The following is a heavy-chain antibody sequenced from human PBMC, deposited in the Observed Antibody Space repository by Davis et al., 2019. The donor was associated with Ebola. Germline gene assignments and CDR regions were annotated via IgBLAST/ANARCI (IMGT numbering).Heavy chain of an antibody. D-gene: IGHD6-19*01. CDR1: GFSLSTSGMC. V-gene: IGHV2-70*11. CDR3: ARISLYGAVAGPFDY. CDR2: IDWDDDK. Sequence: SGPTLVKPTQTLTLTCTFSGFSLSTSGMCVSWIRQPPGKALEWLARIDWDDDKYYSTSLKTRLTISKDTSKNQVVLTMTNMDPVDTATYYCARISLYGAVAGPFDYWGQGTLVTVSS. J-gene: IGHJ4*02.